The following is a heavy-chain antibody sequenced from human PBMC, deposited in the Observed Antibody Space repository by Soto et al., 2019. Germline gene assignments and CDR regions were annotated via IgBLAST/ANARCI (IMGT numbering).Heavy chain of an antibody. Sequence: QVQLVQSGAEVKAPGASVKISCKTSGYTFANYAVTWVRQAPGLGLESVGCNTDYAQKFQGTSTMTSETSTSTAYLELRSLTSDDTAVYYCARSGPHRYGGCWNYYFDRWGQGTLVTVSS. CDR1: GYTFANYA. J-gene: IGHJ4*02. V-gene: IGHV1-18*04. CDR2: NT. D-gene: IGHD2-8*01. CDR3: ARSGPHRYGGCWNYYFDR.